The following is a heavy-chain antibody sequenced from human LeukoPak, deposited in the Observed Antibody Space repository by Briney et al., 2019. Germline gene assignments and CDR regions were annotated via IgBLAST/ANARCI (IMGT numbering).Heavy chain of an antibody. Sequence: PGGSLRLSCAASGFTFSSYGMHWVRQAPGKGLEWVAVIRYDGSNKYYADSVKGRFTISRDNSKITLYLQMNSLRAEDTAVYYCAKDRSGAYYDFWSGYIDYWGQGTLVTVSS. CDR1: GFTFSSYG. J-gene: IGHJ4*02. CDR2: IRYDGSNK. V-gene: IGHV3-33*06. CDR3: AKDRSGAYYDFWSGYIDY. D-gene: IGHD3-3*01.